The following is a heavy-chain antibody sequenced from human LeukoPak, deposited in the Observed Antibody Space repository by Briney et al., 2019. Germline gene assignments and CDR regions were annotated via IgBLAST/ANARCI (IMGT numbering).Heavy chain of an antibody. J-gene: IGHJ6*02. Sequence: PSETLSLTCTVSGGSVSSGSYYWTRIRQPPGKGLEWIVYIYYSGSTNYNPSLKSRVTISVDTSKNQFSLKLSSVTAADTAVYYCATNPSTLYYYYGMDVWGQGTTVTVSS. CDR2: IYYSGST. V-gene: IGHV4-61*01. CDR1: GGSVSSGSYY. CDR3: ATNPSTLYYYYGMDV. D-gene: IGHD2-2*01.